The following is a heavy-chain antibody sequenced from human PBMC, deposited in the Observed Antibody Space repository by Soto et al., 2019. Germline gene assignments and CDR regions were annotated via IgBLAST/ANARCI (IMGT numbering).Heavy chain of an antibody. CDR3: ARGGTAIDY. CDR1: GYTFTNFG. J-gene: IGHJ4*02. CDR2: ISAYNGNT. Sequence: QVQLVQSGAEVKKPGASVKVSCKASGYTFTNFGISWVRQAPGQGLEWMGWISAYNGNTNYAQKFQGRVTMTTDTSTSTAYRVVRRLRFDDTAVYYCARGGTAIDYWGQGTLVTVSS. V-gene: IGHV1-18*01. D-gene: IGHD2-21*02.